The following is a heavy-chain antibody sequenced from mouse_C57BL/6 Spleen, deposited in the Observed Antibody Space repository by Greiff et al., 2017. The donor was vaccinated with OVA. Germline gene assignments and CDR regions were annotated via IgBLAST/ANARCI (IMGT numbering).Heavy chain of an antibody. CDR3: ARWQGDWYFDV. CDR1: GYTFTSYW. J-gene: IGHJ1*03. V-gene: IGHV1-61*01. CDR2: IYPSDSET. Sequence: VKLMESGAELVRPGSSVKLSCKASGYTFTSYWMDWVKQRPGQGLEWIGNIYPSDSETHYNQKFKDKATLTVDKSSSTAYMQLSSLTSEDSAVYYCARWQGDWYFDVWGTGTTVTVSS.